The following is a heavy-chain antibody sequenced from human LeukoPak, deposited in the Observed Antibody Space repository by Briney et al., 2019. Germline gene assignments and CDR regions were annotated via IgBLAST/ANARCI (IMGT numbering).Heavy chain of an antibody. J-gene: IGHJ4*02. CDR2: IYPGDSDT. V-gene: IGHV5-51*01. D-gene: IGHD2-15*01. Sequence: GESLKISCRGSGYSFPSYWIGWVRQMPGRGLEWMGIIYPGDSDTKYSPSFQGQVTISADRSISTPYLQWSSLKASDTAMYYCARQVAAAARSFDYWGQGTLVTVSS. CDR3: ARQVAAAARSFDY. CDR1: GYSFPSYW.